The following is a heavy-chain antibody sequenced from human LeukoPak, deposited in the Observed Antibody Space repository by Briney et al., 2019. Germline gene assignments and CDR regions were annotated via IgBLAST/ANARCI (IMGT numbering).Heavy chain of an antibody. D-gene: IGHD6-19*01. CDR1: GFTFNRND. CDR3: VRRGDASSGWGDHDY. CDR2: IGGSGDKT. Sequence: PGGPLRLSCAASGFTFNRNDISWVRQAPGKGLEWVSTIGGSGDKTFYADSVKGRFTISRDTSKNMLHLQMSSLTGEDTALYYCVRRGDASSGWGDHDYWGQGALVTVSS. V-gene: IGHV3-23*01. J-gene: IGHJ4*02.